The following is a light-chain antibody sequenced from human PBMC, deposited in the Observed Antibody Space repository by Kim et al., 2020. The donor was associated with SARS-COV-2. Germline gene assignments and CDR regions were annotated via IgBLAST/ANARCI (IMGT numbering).Light chain of an antibody. CDR2: DAS. Sequence: DIQMTQSPSSLSASVGDRVTITCQAGQDISTHLSWFQLKPGKAPKLLIYDASHLETGVPSRFSGSGSGTDYTFTISSLRPEDIATYYCQQYDDLPYTFGQGSKLGI. J-gene: IGKJ2*01. CDR3: QQYDDLPYT. CDR1: QDISTH. V-gene: IGKV1-33*01.